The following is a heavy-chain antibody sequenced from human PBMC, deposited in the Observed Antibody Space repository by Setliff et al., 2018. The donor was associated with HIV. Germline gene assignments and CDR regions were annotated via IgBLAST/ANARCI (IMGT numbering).Heavy chain of an antibody. CDR2: VSQSGST. CDR1: GVSINRTDHY. CDR3: ARVPVPGANWFDP. Sequence: SETLSLTCSVSGVSINRTDHYWGWIRQSPGKSLEWIGSVSQSGSTYYSPSLKSRITISVDRSKNLFSLKLISVTAADQGVYYCARVPVPGANWFDPWGLGTLVTVSS. V-gene: IGHV4-39*01. J-gene: IGHJ5*02.